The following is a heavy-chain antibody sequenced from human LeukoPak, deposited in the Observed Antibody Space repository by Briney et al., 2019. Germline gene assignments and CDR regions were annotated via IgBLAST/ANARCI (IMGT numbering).Heavy chain of an antibody. CDR3: ARDRSLVDGDYGVWFDA. D-gene: IGHD4-17*01. CDR1: GLTLSTYT. CDR2: ISSTSTTK. V-gene: IGHV3-48*04. J-gene: IGHJ5*02. Sequence: PGGSLRLSCTASGLTLSTYTMNWVPQAPGKGLEWVSYISSTSTTKYYADSVKGRFTISRDNSKNSLDLQMNRLTAEDTAVYYCARDRSLVDGDYGVWFDAWGQGSLVTVSS.